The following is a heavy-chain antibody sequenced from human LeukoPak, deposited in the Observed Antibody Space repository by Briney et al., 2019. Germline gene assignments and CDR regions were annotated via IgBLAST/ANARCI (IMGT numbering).Heavy chain of an antibody. CDR2: IKQDGSEK. J-gene: IGHJ4*02. Sequence: GESLRLSCAASGFTFSSYWMSWVRQAPGKGLEWVANIKQDGSEKYYVNSVKGRFTISRDNAKNSLYLQMNSLRAEDTAVYYCAREERYCSGGSCYEYWGQGTLVTVSS. D-gene: IGHD2-15*01. CDR1: GFTFSSYW. V-gene: IGHV3-7*01. CDR3: AREERYCSGGSCYEY.